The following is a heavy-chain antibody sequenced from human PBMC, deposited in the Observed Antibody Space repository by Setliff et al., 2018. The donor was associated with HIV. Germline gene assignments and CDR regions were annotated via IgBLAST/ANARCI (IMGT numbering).Heavy chain of an antibody. CDR2: INNSGST. V-gene: IGHV3-53*01. Sequence: PGGSLRLSCAASGFTVSSNFMTWVRQAPGKGLEWVSVINNSGSTYYADSVKGRFTISRDNSKNTLYLQMNSLRAEDTAVYFCVRDYRWLNWFFDLWGRGTLVTVSS. D-gene: IGHD6-19*01. J-gene: IGHJ2*01. CDR1: GFTVSSNF. CDR3: VRDYRWLNWFFDL.